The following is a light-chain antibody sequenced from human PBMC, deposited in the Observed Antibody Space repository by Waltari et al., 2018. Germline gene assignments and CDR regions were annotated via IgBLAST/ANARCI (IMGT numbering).Light chain of an antibody. CDR2: WAS. Sequence: DIVMTQSPDSLAVSLGEKATLNCKSSQSVLYSSNNTNYLAWYQQKPGQPPKLLIYWASTRESGVPDRFSGSGSGTDFTLTISSLQAEDVAGYYCQQYYSTPYTFGQGTKLEIK. J-gene: IGKJ2*01. CDR3: QQYYSTPYT. V-gene: IGKV4-1*01. CDR1: QSVLYSSNNTNY.